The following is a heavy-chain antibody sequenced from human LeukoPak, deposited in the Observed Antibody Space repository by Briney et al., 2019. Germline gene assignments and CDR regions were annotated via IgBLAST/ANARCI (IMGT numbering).Heavy chain of an antibody. J-gene: IGHJ6*03. Sequence: GGSLRLSCAASGFTFGDYAMSWVRQAPGKGLEWVGFIRSKAYGGTTEYAASVKGRFTISRDDSKSIAYLQMNSLKTEDTAVYYCTRGREAMVRGVIAYYYYYMDVWGKGTTVTISS. D-gene: IGHD3-10*01. CDR2: IRSKAYGGTT. CDR3: TRGREAMVRGVIAYYYYYMDV. CDR1: GFTFGDYA. V-gene: IGHV3-49*04.